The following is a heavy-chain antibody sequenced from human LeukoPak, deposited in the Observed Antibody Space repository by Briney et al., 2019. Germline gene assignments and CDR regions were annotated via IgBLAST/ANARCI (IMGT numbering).Heavy chain of an antibody. CDR3: AGHHPRNTVDF. Sequence: PGGSLRLSCTTSGISFGEYAMSWIRQPPGKGLEWIAYISDIGSINYNPSLKSRVTISLDTSKNQFSLELSSVTAADTAVYYCAGHHPRNTVDFWGQGTLVTVSS. CDR1: GISFGEYA. V-gene: IGHV4-59*08. CDR2: ISDIGSI. D-gene: IGHD2-8*02. J-gene: IGHJ4*02.